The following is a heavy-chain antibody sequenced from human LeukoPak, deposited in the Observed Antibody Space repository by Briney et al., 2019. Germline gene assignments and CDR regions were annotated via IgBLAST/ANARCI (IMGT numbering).Heavy chain of an antibody. CDR1: GGSIRSSSYY. J-gene: IGHJ4*02. CDR3: ARQRWGDYGRVDY. D-gene: IGHD4/OR15-4a*01. CDR2: IYYSGST. Sequence: SETLSLTCTVPGGSIRSSSYYWGWIRQPPGKGLEWIGSIYYSGSTYYNPSLKSRVTISVDTSKNQFSLNLNSVTAADTAVYYCARQRWGDYGRVDYWGRGTLVTVSS. V-gene: IGHV4-39*01.